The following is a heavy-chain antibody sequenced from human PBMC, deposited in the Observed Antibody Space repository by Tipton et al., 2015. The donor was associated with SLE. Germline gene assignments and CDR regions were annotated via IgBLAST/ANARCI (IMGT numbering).Heavy chain of an antibody. CDR3: ARVGYYGSGSYYSDAFDI. J-gene: IGHJ3*02. CDR2: IKQDGSEK. D-gene: IGHD3-10*01. V-gene: IGHV3-7*01. Sequence: SLRLSCAASGFTFSSYWMSWVRQAPGKGLEWVANIKQDGSEKYYVDSVKGRFTISRDNAKNSLYLQMNSLRAEDTAVYYCARVGYYGSGSYYSDAFDIWGQGIMVTVSS. CDR1: GFTFSSYW.